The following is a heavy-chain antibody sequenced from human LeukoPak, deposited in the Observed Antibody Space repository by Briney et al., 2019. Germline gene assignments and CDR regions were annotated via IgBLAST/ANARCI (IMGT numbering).Heavy chain of an antibody. V-gene: IGHV3-49*04. J-gene: IGHJ6*02. D-gene: IGHD5-18*01. CDR3: ARGPIQLWIHNAMDV. CDR1: GFTFGDHA. CDR2: IRSKADRGTT. Sequence: PGGSLRLSCRGSGFTFGDHAMSWVRQAPGKGLEWVGFIRSKADRGTTEYAASVKGRFTISRDDSASIAYLQMNSLKTEDTAVYYCARGPIQLWIHNAMDVWGQGTTATVSS.